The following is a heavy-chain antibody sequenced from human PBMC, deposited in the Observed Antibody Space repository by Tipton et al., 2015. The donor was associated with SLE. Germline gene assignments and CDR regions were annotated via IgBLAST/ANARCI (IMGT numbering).Heavy chain of an antibody. CDR3: ARDWRTHYYDSSGYFHDAFDI. CDR2: IYYSGST. V-gene: IGHV4-39*06. D-gene: IGHD3-22*01. CDR1: GGSISSSSYY. J-gene: IGHJ3*02. Sequence: TLSLTCTVSGGSISSSSYYWGWIRQPPGKGLEWIGSIYYSGSTYYNPSLKSRVTISVDTSKNQFPLKLSSVTAADTAVYYRARDWRTHYYDSSGYFHDAFDIWGQGTMVTVSS.